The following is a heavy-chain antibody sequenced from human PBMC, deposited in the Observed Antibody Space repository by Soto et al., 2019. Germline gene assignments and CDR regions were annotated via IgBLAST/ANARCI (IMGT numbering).Heavy chain of an antibody. J-gene: IGHJ4*01. CDR1: VFTFSSYA. CDR3: AKPLCPHNGTSAGHN. D-gene: IGHD2-8*01. CDR2: ISGSGGST. Sequence: GGSLRLSCAASVFTFSSYAMCLVRQSRGKGLEWVSAISGSGGSTYYADSVKGRFTISRDNSKNTLYLQMNSLRAEDTAVYYCAKPLCPHNGTSAGHNWGQRAVLTFSS. V-gene: IGHV3-23*01.